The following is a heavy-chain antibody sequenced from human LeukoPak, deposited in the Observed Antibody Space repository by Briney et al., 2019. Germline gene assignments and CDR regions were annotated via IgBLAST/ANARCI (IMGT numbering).Heavy chain of an antibody. CDR3: SKFRPVTSVAGTIFHY. CDR1: GFTFSSYG. Sequence: PGGSLRLSCTASGFTFSSYGMSWVRQAPGKGLEWVSAIGGGGQDTFYADSVRGRFTISRDNSKNMMFLQMNTLRAEDTAVYYCSKFRPVTSVAGTIFHYWGQGTLVTVSS. J-gene: IGHJ4*02. D-gene: IGHD6-19*01. V-gene: IGHV3-23*01. CDR2: IGGGGQDT.